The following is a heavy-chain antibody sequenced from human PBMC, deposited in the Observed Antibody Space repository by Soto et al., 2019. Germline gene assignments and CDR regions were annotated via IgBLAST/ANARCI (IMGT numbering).Heavy chain of an antibody. J-gene: IGHJ4*02. D-gene: IGHD2-2*02. V-gene: IGHV1-8*01. Sequence: QVRLVQSGAEVKEPGASVKVSCRASGYTFGTYXXXWVRQAAGQGLEWLGWANPSSGNTGYAQKFRGRVTMTRDTSITTAYMELSSLTSDDTAVYFCARSPACGTCYTDLDLWGQGTLVTVSS. CDR3: ARSPACGTCYTDLDL. CDR2: ANPSSGNT. CDR1: GYTFGTYX.